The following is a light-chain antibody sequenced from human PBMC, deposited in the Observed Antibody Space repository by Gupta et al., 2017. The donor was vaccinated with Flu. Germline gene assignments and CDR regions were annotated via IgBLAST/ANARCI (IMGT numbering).Light chain of an antibody. J-gene: IGLJ3*02. CDR1: SGSVSPTYY. Sequence: SSGSVSPTYYPSWYQQTPGQAPRTLIYSTNTRSSGVPDRFSGSILGNKAALTITGAQADDEPNYSCVLYLGRGGWVFGGGTKLTVL. CDR2: STN. CDR3: VLYLGRGGWV. V-gene: IGLV8-61*01.